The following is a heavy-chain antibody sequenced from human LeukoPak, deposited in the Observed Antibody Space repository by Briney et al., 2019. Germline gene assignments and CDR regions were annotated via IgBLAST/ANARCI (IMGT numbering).Heavy chain of an antibody. CDR1: GFTFSSYG. CDR2: IWYDGSNK. J-gene: IGHJ6*02. CDR3: ARGGGSSWSHYYYGMDV. D-gene: IGHD6-13*01. V-gene: IGHV3-33*01. Sequence: GGSPRLSCAASGFTFSSYGMHWVRQAPGKGLEWVAVIWYDGSNKYYADSVKGRFTISRDNSKNTLYLQMNSLRAEDTAVYYCARGGGSSWSHYYYGMDVWGQGTTVTVSS.